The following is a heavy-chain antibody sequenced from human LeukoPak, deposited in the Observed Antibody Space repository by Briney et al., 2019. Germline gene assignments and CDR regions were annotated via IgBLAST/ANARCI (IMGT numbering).Heavy chain of an antibody. Sequence: KPGGSLRLSCAASGFTFSNYAMTWVRQAPGKGLEWVSSIHPSGAYFYYAHSVRGRFTISRDNTQNSLYLQMNSLRAEDTAVYHCARGGTTTDTYDSWGQGILVTVSS. D-gene: IGHD1/OR15-1a*01. V-gene: IGHV3-21*06. CDR2: IHPSGAYF. CDR3: ARGGTTTDTYDS. J-gene: IGHJ4*02. CDR1: GFTFSNYA.